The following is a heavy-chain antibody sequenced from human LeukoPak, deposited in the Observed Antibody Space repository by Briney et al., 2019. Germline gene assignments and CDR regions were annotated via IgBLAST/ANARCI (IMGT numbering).Heavy chain of an antibody. CDR3: ARELYYYDSSGYSNWFDP. J-gene: IGHJ5*02. Sequence: GASVKVSCKASGYTFTSYGISWVRQAPGQGLEWIGWISAYNGNTNYAQKLQGRVTMTTDTSTSTAYMELRSLRSDDTAVYYCARELYYYDSSGYSNWFDPWGQGTLVTVSS. D-gene: IGHD3-22*01. V-gene: IGHV1-18*01. CDR2: ISAYNGNT. CDR1: GYTFTSYG.